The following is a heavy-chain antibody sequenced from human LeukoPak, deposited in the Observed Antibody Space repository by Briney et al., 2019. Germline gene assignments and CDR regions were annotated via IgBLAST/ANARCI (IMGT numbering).Heavy chain of an antibody. CDR2: SSPYNGNT. CDR3: ARGGTSGWRTPNDDY. D-gene: IGHD6-19*01. Sequence: ASVKVSCKASGYTFTSYGISWVRQAPGQGLQWMGRSSPYNGNTNYAQKLQGRVTMTTDISTSTVYMELKSLRSDDTAVYYCARGGTSGWRTPNDDYWGQGTLVTVSS. V-gene: IGHV1-18*01. J-gene: IGHJ4*02. CDR1: GYTFTSYG.